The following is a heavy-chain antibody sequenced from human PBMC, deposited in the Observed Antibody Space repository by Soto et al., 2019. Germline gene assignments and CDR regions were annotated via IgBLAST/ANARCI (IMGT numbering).Heavy chain of an antibody. D-gene: IGHD4-4*01. CDR2: ILPIFGTA. CDR1: GGTFSTSS. Sequence: QVLLVQSGAEMKKPGSSVKVSCKASGGTFSTSSINWVRQAPGQRPEWMGNILPIFGTADYAQKFQGRVTISAAKSTNTAYMELRSLLSEDTAVYYCARGRESGGNYDAFDIWGQGTVVTVSS. CDR3: ARGRESGGNYDAFDI. J-gene: IGHJ3*02. V-gene: IGHV1-69*14.